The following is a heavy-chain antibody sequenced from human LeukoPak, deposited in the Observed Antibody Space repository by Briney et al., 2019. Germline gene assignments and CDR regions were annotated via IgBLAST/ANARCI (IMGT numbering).Heavy chain of an antibody. J-gene: IGHJ4*02. CDR1: GGPLRSTNW. Sequence: SETLSQTCRGTGGPLRSTNWWSWVPQPPGQGPEWIREFSLSRENNYNPTLNGRLTMSLDGSSHQLSLTVKSLTATHTPGYFCSRESGACFPFGYWGQGTLVIVPP. V-gene: IGHV4-4*02. CDR3: SRESGACFPFGY. D-gene: IGHD2-21*02. CDR2: FSLSREN.